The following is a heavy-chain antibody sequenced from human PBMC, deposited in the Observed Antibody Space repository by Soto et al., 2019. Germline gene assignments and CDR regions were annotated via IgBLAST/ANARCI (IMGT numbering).Heavy chain of an antibody. V-gene: IGHV5-10-1*01. D-gene: IGHD5-12*01. CDR2: IYPSDSYT. J-gene: IGHJ4*02. CDR1: GYSFTNYW. Sequence: GESLKISCKGSGYSFTNYWINWVRQMPGKGLEWMGRIYPSDSYTNYSPSFRGHVTISGDKSISTAYLQWSSLKASDTAIYYCARAEMATIPRNFDFWGQGTLVTVSS. CDR3: ARAEMATIPRNFDF.